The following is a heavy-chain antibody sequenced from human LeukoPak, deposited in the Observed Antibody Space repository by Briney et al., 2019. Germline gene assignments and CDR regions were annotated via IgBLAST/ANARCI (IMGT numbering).Heavy chain of an antibody. CDR1: GYTFTSYG. Sequence: ASVKVSCKASGYTFTSYGISWVRQAPGQGLEWMGWISAYNGNTNYAQKLQGRVTMTTDTSTSTAYMELRSLRSDDTAVYYCARDGGQWLVQYYFDYWGQGTLVTVSS. J-gene: IGHJ4*02. CDR3: ARDGGQWLVQYYFDY. D-gene: IGHD6-19*01. CDR2: ISAYNGNT. V-gene: IGHV1-18*01.